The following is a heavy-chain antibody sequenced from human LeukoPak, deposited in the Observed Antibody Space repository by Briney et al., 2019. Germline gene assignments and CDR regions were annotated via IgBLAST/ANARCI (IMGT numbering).Heavy chain of an antibody. CDR2: ISSSGSTI. D-gene: IGHD6-19*01. J-gene: IGHJ6*03. CDR1: GFTFSSYE. Sequence: GGSLRLSCAASGFTFSSYEMNWVRQAPGKGLEWVSYISSSGSTIYYADSVKGRFPISRDNAKNSLFLQTNSLRAGDTAVYYCATSLSGWGPYHYMHVWGKGTTVTISS. V-gene: IGHV3-48*03. CDR3: ATSLSGWGPYHYMHV.